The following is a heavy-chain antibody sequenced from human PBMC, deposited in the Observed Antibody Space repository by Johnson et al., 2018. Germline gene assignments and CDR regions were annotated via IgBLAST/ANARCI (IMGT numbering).Heavy chain of an antibody. V-gene: IGHV4-59*01. CDR1: GGPISSYY. J-gene: IGHJ6*02. Sequence: QVQLQESGPGLVKPSETLSLTCTVSGGPISSYYWSWIRQPPGKGLEWIGYIYYSGSTNYNPPLKSRVTISVDTSKNQFSLKLSSVTAAETAVYYCAREGVFHRVDVWGQGTTVTVSS. D-gene: IGHD2-21*01. CDR2: IYYSGST. CDR3: AREGVFHRVDV.